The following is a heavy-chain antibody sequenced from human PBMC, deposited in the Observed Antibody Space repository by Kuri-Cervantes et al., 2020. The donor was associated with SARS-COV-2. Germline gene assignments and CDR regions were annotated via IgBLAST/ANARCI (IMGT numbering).Heavy chain of an antibody. CDR3: ARPGGFLDV. D-gene: IGHD4-23*01. CDR1: GGSFSGYY. CDR2: INHSGST. J-gene: IGHJ6*04. Sequence: SQTLSLTCAVYGGSFSGYYWSWIRQPPGKGLEWIGEINHSGSTNYNPSLKSRVTISLDTSKNQFSLKLSSVTAADTAVYYCARPGGFLDVWGKGTTVTVSS. V-gene: IGHV4-34*01.